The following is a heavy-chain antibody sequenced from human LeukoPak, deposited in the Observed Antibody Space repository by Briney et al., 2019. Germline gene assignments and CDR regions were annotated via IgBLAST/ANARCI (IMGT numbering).Heavy chain of an antibody. Sequence: ASVKVSCKASGYTFTNYAIHWVRQAPGQRLEWMGWIKAGNGDTKYPQTFQGRVTVTRDTSTSTVHMELSGLRSEDTAVYYCARDQEGFDYWGQGTLVTVSS. CDR3: ARDQEGFDY. CDR1: GYTFTNYA. V-gene: IGHV1-3*01. CDR2: IKAGNGDT. J-gene: IGHJ4*02.